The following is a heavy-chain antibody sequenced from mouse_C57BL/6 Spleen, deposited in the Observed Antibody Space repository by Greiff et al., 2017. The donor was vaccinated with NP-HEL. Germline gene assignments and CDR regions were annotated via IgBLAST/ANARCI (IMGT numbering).Heavy chain of an antibody. J-gene: IGHJ2*01. CDR1: GYAFSSYW. CDR2: IYPGDGDT. Sequence: QVQLQQSGAELVKPGASVKISCKASGYAFSSYWMNWVKQRPGKGLEWIGQIYPGDGDTNYNGKFKGKATLTADKSSSTAYMQLSSLTSEDSAVYCCARGGESSGYPFDYWGQGTTLTVSS. CDR3: ARGGESSGYPFDY. D-gene: IGHD3-2*02. V-gene: IGHV1-80*01.